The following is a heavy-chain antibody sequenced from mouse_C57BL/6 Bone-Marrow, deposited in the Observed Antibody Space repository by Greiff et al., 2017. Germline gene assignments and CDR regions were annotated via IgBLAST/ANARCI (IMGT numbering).Heavy chain of an antibody. V-gene: IGHV5-2*01. CDR2: INSDGGST. CDR3: ARRSYDYDGYYAMDY. J-gene: IGHJ4*01. D-gene: IGHD2-4*01. Sequence: EVKLMESGGGLVQPGESLKLSCESNEYEFPSHDMSWVRKTPEKRLELVAAINSDGGSTYYPDTMERRFIISRDNTKKTLYLQMSSLRSEYTALYYCARRSYDYDGYYAMDYWGQGTSVTVSS. CDR1: EYEFPSHD.